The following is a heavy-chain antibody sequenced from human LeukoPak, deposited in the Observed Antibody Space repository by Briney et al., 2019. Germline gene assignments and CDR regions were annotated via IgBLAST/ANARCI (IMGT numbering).Heavy chain of an antibody. Sequence: PSETLSLTCTVSGGSISSYYWSWIRQPAGKGLEWIGRIYTSGSTNYNPSLKSRVTMSVDTSKNQFSLKLSSVTAADTAVYYCARDLTYYYDSDHAFDIWGQGTMVTASS. J-gene: IGHJ3*02. D-gene: IGHD3-22*01. CDR3: ARDLTYYYDSDHAFDI. V-gene: IGHV4-4*07. CDR1: GGSISSYY. CDR2: IYTSGST.